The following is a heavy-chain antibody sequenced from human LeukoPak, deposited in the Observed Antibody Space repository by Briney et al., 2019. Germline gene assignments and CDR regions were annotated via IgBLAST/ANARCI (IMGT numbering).Heavy chain of an antibody. CDR3: AKEGHDFWSGYYTGISDYFDY. V-gene: IGHV3-23*01. CDR1: GFTFTSYW. CDR2: ISGSGGST. J-gene: IGHJ4*02. Sequence: GGSLRLSCAASGFTFTSYWMSWVRQAPGKGLEWVSAISGSGGSTYYADSVKGRFTISRDNSKNTLYLQMNSLRAEDTAVYYCAKEGHDFWSGYYTGISDYFDYWGQGTLVTVSS. D-gene: IGHD3-3*01.